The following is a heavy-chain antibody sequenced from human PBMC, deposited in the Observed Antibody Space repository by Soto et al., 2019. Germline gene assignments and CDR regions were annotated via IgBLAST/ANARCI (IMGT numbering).Heavy chain of an antibody. D-gene: IGHD2-15*01. CDR1: GRRISSSSYY. J-gene: IGHJ4*02. Sequence: SDTPPLTCTVSGRRISSSSYYSGWIRQPPGKGLEWIGSIYYSGSTYYNPSLKSRVTISVDTSKNQFSLKLSSVTAADTAVYYCASQGRGYCSGGSCFNDYWGQGTLVNVS. CDR2: IYYSGST. V-gene: IGHV4-39*01. CDR3: ASQGRGYCSGGSCFNDY.